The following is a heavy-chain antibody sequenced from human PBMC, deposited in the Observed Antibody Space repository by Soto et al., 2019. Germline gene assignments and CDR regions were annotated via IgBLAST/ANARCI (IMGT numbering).Heavy chain of an antibody. J-gene: IGHJ4*02. CDR2: IWYDGSNK. Sequence: PGGSLRLSCAASGFTFSSYGMHWVRQAPGKGLEWVAVIWYDGSNKYYADSVKGRFTISRDNSKNTLYLQMNSLRAEDTAVYYWARDYCSGGSCYYFDYWGQGTLVTVSS. CDR1: GFTFSSYG. D-gene: IGHD2-15*01. CDR3: ARDYCSGGSCYYFDY. V-gene: IGHV3-33*01.